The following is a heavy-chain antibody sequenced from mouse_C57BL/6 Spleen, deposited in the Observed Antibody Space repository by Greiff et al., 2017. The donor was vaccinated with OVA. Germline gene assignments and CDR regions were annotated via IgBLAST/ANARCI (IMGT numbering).Heavy chain of an antibody. Sequence: EVMLVESEGGLVQPGSSMKLSCTASGFTFSDYYMAWVRQVPEKGLEWVANINYDGSSTYYLDSLKSRFIISRDNAKNILYLQMSSLKSEDTATYYCARDRGRYFDGWGTGTTVTVSS. D-gene: IGHD3-1*01. V-gene: IGHV5-16*01. CDR2: INYDGSST. J-gene: IGHJ1*03. CDR3: ARDRGRYFDG. CDR1: GFTFSDYY.